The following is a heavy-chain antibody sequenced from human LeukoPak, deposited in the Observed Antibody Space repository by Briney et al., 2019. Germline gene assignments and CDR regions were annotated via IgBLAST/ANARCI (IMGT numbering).Heavy chain of an antibody. V-gene: IGHV3-30*03. J-gene: IGHJ4*02. CDR2: ISYDGSNK. Sequence: GGSLRLSCAASGFTFSSYGMHWVRQAPGKGLEWVAVISYDGSNKYYADSVKGRFTISRDNSKNTLYLQMNSLRAEDTAVYYCARDTGYSYGNDYWGQGTLVTVSS. CDR1: GFTFSSYG. CDR3: ARDTGYSYGNDY. D-gene: IGHD5-18*01.